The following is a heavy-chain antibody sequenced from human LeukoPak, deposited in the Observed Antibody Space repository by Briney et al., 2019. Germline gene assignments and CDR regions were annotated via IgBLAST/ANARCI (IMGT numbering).Heavy chain of an antibody. D-gene: IGHD3-3*01. J-gene: IGHJ3*02. V-gene: IGHV3-9*03. Sequence: SGGSLRLSCAASGFTFGEYAMHWVRQAPGKGLEWVSGISWNSGSIDYADSVKGRFTISRDNAKNSLYLQMKSLRAEDMALYYCAKGETSKGYYDFWSGYYTGILQIDAFDIWGQGTMVTVSS. CDR1: GFTFGEYA. CDR3: AKGETSKGYYDFWSGYYTGILQIDAFDI. CDR2: ISWNSGSI.